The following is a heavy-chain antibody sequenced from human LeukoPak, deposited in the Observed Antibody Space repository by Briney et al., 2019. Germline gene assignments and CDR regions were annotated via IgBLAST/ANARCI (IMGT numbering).Heavy chain of an antibody. D-gene: IGHD2-21*01. CDR1: GFTVSSNY. Sequence: PGGSLRLSCAASGFTVSSNYMSWVRQAPGKGLEWVSVIYSGGSKYYADSVKGRFTISRDNSKNTLYLEMNSLRVEDTAVYYCARALTRLWYFDYWGQGTLVTVSP. CDR3: ARALTRLWYFDY. V-gene: IGHV3-66*01. CDR2: IYSGGSK. J-gene: IGHJ4*02.